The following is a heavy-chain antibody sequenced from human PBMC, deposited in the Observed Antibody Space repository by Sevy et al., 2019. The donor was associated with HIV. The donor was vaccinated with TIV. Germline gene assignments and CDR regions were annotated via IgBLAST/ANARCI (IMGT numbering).Heavy chain of an antibody. CDR1: GFTFSGSA. CDR2: IRNKANSYAT. J-gene: IGHJ4*02. D-gene: IGHD6-13*01. V-gene: IGHV3-73*01. Sequence: GGSLRLSCAASGFTFSGSAIHWVRQASGKGLEWIGRIRNKANSYATAYAESVKGRFTMSRDDSKNTAYLQMNSLKTDDTAVYYCTRREMGSSSWYPDFDSWGQGTLVTVSS. CDR3: TRREMGSSSWYPDFDS.